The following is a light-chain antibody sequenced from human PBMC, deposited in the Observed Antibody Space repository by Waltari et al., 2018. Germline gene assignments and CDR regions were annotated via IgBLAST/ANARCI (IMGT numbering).Light chain of an antibody. Sequence: QSALTQPASVSGSPGQSITLSCTGTSPDVGIYTLVPRFQHHPGKAPKLLIYEGEKRPSGVSSRFFGSKSDKAASLTISGLEADDEAVYYCFSYAVSSTFMIFGGGTQLTVL. CDR3: FSYAVSSTFMI. J-gene: IGLJ2*01. CDR2: EGE. CDR1: SPDVGIYTL. V-gene: IGLV2-23*01.